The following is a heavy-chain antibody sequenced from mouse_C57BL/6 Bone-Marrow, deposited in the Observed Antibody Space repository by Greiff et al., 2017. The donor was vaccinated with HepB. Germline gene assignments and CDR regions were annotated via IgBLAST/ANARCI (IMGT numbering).Heavy chain of an antibody. J-gene: IGHJ4*01. V-gene: IGHV5-6*01. D-gene: IGHD1-1*01. Sequence: EVHLVESGGDLVKPGGSLKLSCAASGFTFSSYGMSWVRQTPDKRLEWVATISSGGSYTYYPDSVKGRFTISRDNAKNTLYLQMSSLKSEDTAMYYCARLNYYGSRARYAMDYWGQGTSVTVSS. CDR1: GFTFSSYG. CDR2: ISSGGSYT. CDR3: ARLNYYGSRARYAMDY.